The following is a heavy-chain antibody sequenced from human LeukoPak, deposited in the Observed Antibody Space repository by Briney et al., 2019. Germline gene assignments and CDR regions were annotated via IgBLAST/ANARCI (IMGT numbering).Heavy chain of an antibody. Sequence: SETLSLTCTVSGGSISSYYWSWIRQPPGKGLEWIGYIYHSGSTNHNPSLKSRVTISVDTSKNQFSLKLSSVTAADTAVYYCARHVVGGTNYFDYWGQGTLVTVSS. CDR1: GGSISSYY. V-gene: IGHV4-59*08. J-gene: IGHJ4*02. CDR3: ARHVVGGTNYFDY. CDR2: IYHSGST. D-gene: IGHD1-26*01.